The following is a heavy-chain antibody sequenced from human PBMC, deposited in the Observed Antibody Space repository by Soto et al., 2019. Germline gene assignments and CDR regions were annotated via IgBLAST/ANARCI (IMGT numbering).Heavy chain of an antibody. CDR1: GYTFTSHG. CDR3: ARPGYCSGGSCYTGGFDY. CDR2: ISAYNGNT. V-gene: IGHV1-18*01. D-gene: IGHD2-15*01. J-gene: IGHJ4*02. Sequence: GASVKVSCKASGYTFTSHGISWVRQAPGQGLEWMGWISAYNGNTNYAQKLQGRVTMTTDTSTSTAYMELRSLRSDDTAVYYCARPGYCSGGSCYTGGFDYWGQGTLVTVSS.